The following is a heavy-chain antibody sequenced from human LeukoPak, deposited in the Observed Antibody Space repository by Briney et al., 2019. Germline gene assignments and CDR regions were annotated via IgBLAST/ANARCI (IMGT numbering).Heavy chain of an antibody. CDR2: IYYSGST. CDR3: AGRIVWFGEVGDY. J-gene: IGHJ4*02. V-gene: IGHV4-59*01. CDR1: GGSISSYY. D-gene: IGHD3-10*01. Sequence: SETLSLTCTVSGGSISSYYWSWIRQPPGKGLEWIGYIYYSGSTNYNPSLKSRVTISVDTSKNQFSLKLSSVTAADTAVYYCAGRIVWFGEVGDYWGQGTLVTVSS.